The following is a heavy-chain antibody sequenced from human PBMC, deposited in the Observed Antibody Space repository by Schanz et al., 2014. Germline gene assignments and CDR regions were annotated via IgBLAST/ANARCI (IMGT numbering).Heavy chain of an antibody. CDR2: VCYDGSKK. J-gene: IGHJ6*02. Sequence: QAQLVESGGGVVQPGGSLRLSCAASRFAFSNCGMHWVRQVPGKGLEWVAVVCYDGSKKYYADSVKGRFTTSRDNSKNTMYLQMNSLRAEDTAVYYCVKDLQRELLRDDHYYGMDVWGQGTTVTVSS. D-gene: IGHD1-26*01. CDR3: VKDLQRELLRDDHYYGMDV. V-gene: IGHV3-33*06. CDR1: RFAFSNCG.